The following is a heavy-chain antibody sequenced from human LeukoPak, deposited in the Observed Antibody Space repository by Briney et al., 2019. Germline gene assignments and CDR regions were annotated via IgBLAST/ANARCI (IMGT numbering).Heavy chain of an antibody. CDR1: RFTFSNYA. Sequence: GGSLRLSCAASRFTFSNYAMSWVRQAPGKGLDWVSAISGSGGDTYYAASVKGRFTISRDNSKNTLYLQMNSLRAEDTAVYYCARGDSGGSSGYYLDYWGQGTLVTVSS. CDR3: ARGDSGGSSGYYLDY. J-gene: IGHJ4*02. V-gene: IGHV3-23*01. D-gene: IGHD3-22*01. CDR2: ISGSGGDT.